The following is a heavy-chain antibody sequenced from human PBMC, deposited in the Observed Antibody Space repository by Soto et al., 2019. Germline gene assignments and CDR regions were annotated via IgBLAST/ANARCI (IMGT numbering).Heavy chain of an antibody. J-gene: IGHJ4*02. CDR2: IYHSGST. Sequence: SETLSLTCAVSSGSISSSNWWSWVRQPPGKGLEWIGEIYHSGSTNYNPSLKSRVTISVDKSKNQFSLRLRSVTAADTAVYYCTGDRNNRVWYKYWGQGTLVTVSS. CDR1: SGSISSSNW. D-gene: IGHD6-19*01. V-gene: IGHV4-4*02. CDR3: TGDRNNRVWYKY.